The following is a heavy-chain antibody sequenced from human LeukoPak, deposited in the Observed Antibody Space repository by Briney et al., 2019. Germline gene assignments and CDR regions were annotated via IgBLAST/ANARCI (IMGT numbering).Heavy chain of an antibody. CDR2: IYYSGST. Sequence: KPSGTLSLTCTVSGGSISSGDYYWSWIRQPPGKGLEWIGYIYYSGSTYYNPSLKSRVTISVDTSKNQFSLKLSSVTAADTAVYYCASNPGRIAARPYWGQGTLVTVSS. CDR1: GGSISSGDYY. V-gene: IGHV4-30-4*08. D-gene: IGHD6-6*01. J-gene: IGHJ4*02. CDR3: ASNPGRIAARPY.